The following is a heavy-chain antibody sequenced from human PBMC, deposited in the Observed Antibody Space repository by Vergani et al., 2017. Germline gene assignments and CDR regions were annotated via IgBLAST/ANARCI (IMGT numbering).Heavy chain of an antibody. V-gene: IGHV3-30*18. CDR1: GFTFSSYG. D-gene: IGHD6-13*01. J-gene: IGHJ6*02. CDR3: AKVRGYSSSWPLVV. CDR2: ISYDGSNK. Sequence: QVQLVESGGGVVQPGRSLRLSCAASGFTFSSYGMHWVRQAPGKGLEWVAVISYDGSNKYYADSVKDRFTISRDNPKNTLYLQMNSRRAEDTAVYYCAKVRGYSSSWPLVVWGQGTTVTVSS.